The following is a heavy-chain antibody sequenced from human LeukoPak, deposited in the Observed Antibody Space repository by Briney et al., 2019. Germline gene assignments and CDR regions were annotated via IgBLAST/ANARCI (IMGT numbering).Heavy chain of an antibody. Sequence: NPSETLSLTCTVSGGSISSYYWSWIRQPPGKGLEGIGYIYYSGSTNYNPSLKSRVTISVDASKNQFSLKLSSVTAADTAVYYCARDCVYYYDSSGPIFDIWGQGTMVTVSS. V-gene: IGHV4-59*01. CDR3: ARDCVYYYDSSGPIFDI. CDR2: IYYSGST. J-gene: IGHJ3*02. D-gene: IGHD3-22*01. CDR1: GGSISSYY.